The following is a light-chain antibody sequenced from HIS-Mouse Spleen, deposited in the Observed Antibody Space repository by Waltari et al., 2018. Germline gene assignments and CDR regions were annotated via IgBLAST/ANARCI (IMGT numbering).Light chain of an antibody. CDR3: YSTDSSGNHRV. CDR1: AVPKKY. Sequence: SYELTQPPSVSVSPGQTARITCSGAAVPKKYAYEYQQKSGQAPVLVSHEDSKRPSGIPERFSGSSSGTLATLTISGAPVEDEADYYCYSTDSSGNHRVFGGGTKLTVL. J-gene: IGLJ2*01. V-gene: IGLV3-10*01. CDR2: EDS.